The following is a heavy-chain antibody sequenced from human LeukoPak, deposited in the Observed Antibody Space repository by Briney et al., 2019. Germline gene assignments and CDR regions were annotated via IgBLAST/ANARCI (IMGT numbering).Heavy chain of an antibody. CDR1: GGSISSYY. D-gene: IGHD6-13*01. J-gene: IGHJ4*02. CDR2: IYSSGST. V-gene: IGHV4-59*01. Sequence: SETLSLTCTVSGGSISSYYWNWIQPPPGKGLEWIGYIYSSGSTIYNPSLKSRVTISVDTSKNQFSLKLSSVTAADTAVYYCARFIAAAGIDYWGQGTLVTVSS. CDR3: ARFIAAAGIDY.